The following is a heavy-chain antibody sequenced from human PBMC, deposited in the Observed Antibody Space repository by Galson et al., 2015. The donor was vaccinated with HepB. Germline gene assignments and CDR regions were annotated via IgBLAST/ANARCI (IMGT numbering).Heavy chain of an antibody. CDR1: GFTFSCYW. V-gene: IGHV3-7*03. Sequence: SLRLSCAASGFTFSCYWMSWVRQAPGKGLEWVANIKQDGSEKYYVDSVKGRFTISRDNAKNSLYLQMNSLRAEDTAVYYCARDSGVSVVTPFDRAFDIWGQGTMVTVSS. CDR3: ARDSGVSVVTPFDRAFDI. D-gene: IGHD4-23*01. CDR2: IKQDGSEK. J-gene: IGHJ3*02.